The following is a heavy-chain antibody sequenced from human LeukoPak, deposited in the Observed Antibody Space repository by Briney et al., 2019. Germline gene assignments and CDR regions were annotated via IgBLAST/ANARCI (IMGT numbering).Heavy chain of an antibody. D-gene: IGHD3-10*01. CDR3: ARGPDASGIYRPGDY. CDR1: GFTFSRHW. Sequence: GSLRLSCAASGFTFSRHWMHWVRQAPGKGLVWVSRINSDGSSTSYAESVKGRFTIFRDNANNILFLQMNSLRAEDTAVYYCARGPDASGIYRPGDYWGQGTLVTVSS. V-gene: IGHV3-74*01. J-gene: IGHJ4*02. CDR2: INSDGSST.